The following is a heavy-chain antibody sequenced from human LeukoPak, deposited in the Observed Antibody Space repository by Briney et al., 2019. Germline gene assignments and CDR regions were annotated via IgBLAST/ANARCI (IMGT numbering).Heavy chain of an antibody. CDR3: AKDRYGSGANYFDY. Sequence: GGSLRLSCAASGFSFSSYAMHWVRQAPGKGLEWVAFVLFDGTNEQYTDSVKGRFSISRDNSSNTLYLQMSSLTAEDTAVYYCAKDRYGSGANYFDYWGQGTLVTVSS. J-gene: IGHJ4*02. CDR2: VLFDGTNE. V-gene: IGHV3-30*18. D-gene: IGHD3-10*01. CDR1: GFSFSSYA.